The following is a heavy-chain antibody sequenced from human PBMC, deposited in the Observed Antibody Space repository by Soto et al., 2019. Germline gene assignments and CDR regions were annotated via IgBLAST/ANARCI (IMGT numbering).Heavy chain of an antibody. CDR2: IYYSGNT. Sequence: SETLSLTCTVSGGSISSYYWSWLRQPPGKGLEWIGYIYYSGNTKYNPSLGSRVTISADTSKNQFSLKLVSVTAADTAVYYCARSPGSTTDNYIEYWGQGTRVTVSS. J-gene: IGHJ4*02. V-gene: IGHV4-59*08. CDR3: ARSPGSTTDNYIEY. D-gene: IGHD4-17*01. CDR1: GGSISSYY.